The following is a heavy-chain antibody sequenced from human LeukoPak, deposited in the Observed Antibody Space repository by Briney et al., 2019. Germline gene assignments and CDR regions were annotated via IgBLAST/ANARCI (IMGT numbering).Heavy chain of an antibody. CDR2: IYSSGST. CDR3: ARVWQHLLIDN. Sequence: SETLSLTCTVSGVSISTYYWSWIRQSPGKGLEMIGYIYSSGSTNYNPSLKSRVTISIDTSKNQISLRLSSVTAADTAVYYCARVWQHLLIDNWGQGTLVTVPS. J-gene: IGHJ4*02. CDR1: GVSISTYY. D-gene: IGHD6-13*01. V-gene: IGHV4-59*01.